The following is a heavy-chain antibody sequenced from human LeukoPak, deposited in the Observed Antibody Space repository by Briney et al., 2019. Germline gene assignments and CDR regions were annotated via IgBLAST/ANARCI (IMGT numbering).Heavy chain of an antibody. Sequence: GESLKISCKGSGYSFTSYWIGRVRQMPGKGLEWMGIIYPGDSDTRYSPSFQGQVTISADESISTAYLQWSSLKASDTAMYYCARLGSSFVVAATGNWFDPWGQGTLVTVSS. J-gene: IGHJ5*02. D-gene: IGHD2-15*01. CDR2: IYPGDSDT. CDR1: GYSFTSYW. CDR3: ARLGSSFVVAATGNWFDP. V-gene: IGHV5-51*01.